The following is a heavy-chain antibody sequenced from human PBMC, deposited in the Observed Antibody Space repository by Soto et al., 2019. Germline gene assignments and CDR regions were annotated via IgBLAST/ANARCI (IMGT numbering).Heavy chain of an antibody. CDR1: GFTFDDYA. Sequence: EVQLVESGGGLVQPGRSLRLSCAASGFTFDDYAMHWVRQAPGKGLEWVSGISWNSGSIGYADSVKGRFTISRDNAKNSLYLQMNSLRPEYTALYYCANGSSRIAAVAQYWGQGTLVTVSS. J-gene: IGHJ4*02. D-gene: IGHD6-13*01. V-gene: IGHV3-9*01. CDR2: ISWNSGSI. CDR3: ANGSSRIAAVAQY.